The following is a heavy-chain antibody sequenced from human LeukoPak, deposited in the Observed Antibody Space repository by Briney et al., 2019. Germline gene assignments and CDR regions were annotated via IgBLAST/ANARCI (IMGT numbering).Heavy chain of an antibody. CDR2: LYYSGSP. V-gene: IGHV4-59*01. CDR1: GGSLSSYY. D-gene: IGHD6-19*01. Sequence: SETLSLTCTVSGGSLSSYYWSWIREPPAKGLVWIGYLYYSGSPNYNPSLTSRVTISVDTSKNQFSLKLSSVTAADTAVYYCARAEKNTSQSSEWLVFGGDWVDAGGQGTLVTVSS. J-gene: IGHJ5*02. CDR3: ARAEKNTSQSSEWLVFGGDWVDA.